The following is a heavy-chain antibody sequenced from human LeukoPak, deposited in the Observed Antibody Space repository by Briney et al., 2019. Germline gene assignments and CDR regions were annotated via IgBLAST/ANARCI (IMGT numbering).Heavy chain of an antibody. CDR2: ISYDGSNK. J-gene: IGHJ4*02. Sequence: VRSLRLSCAASGFTFSSYGMHWVRQAPGKGLECVAIISYDGSNKYYTDSVKGRFTISRDNSKNTLYLQMNSLRAEDTAVYYCARSGIEAAGSLVYFDYWGQGTLFTASS. CDR3: ARSGIEAAGSLVYFDY. V-gene: IGHV3-30*03. D-gene: IGHD6-13*01. CDR1: GFTFSSYG.